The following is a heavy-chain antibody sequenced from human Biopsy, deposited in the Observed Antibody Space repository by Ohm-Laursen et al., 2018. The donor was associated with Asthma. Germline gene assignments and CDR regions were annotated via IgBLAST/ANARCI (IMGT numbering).Heavy chain of an antibody. D-gene: IGHD6-25*01. J-gene: IGHJ6*02. Sequence: SDTLSLTCSLSSGSGGYMRSGNYYWGWIRQPPGKGLEWIGSIYYSGTTYYNPSLESRVTVYADTSKNQFSLKLTSVTAADTAVYYCVRGSSGWHHGPFHYYYGLDVWGQGTTATVSS. CDR3: VRGSSGWHHGPFHYYYGLDV. CDR2: IYYSGTT. CDR1: SGSGGYMRSGNYY. V-gene: IGHV4-39*01.